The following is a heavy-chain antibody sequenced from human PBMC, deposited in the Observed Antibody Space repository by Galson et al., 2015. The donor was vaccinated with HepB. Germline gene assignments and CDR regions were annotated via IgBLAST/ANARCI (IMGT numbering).Heavy chain of an antibody. D-gene: IGHD1-14*01. CDR1: GFPFSSYT. Sequence: SLRLSCAASGFPFSSYTMHWVRQAPGKGLEWVAVISSDGGKTYYADSVKGRFTISRDNSKNTLYLQMNSLRAEDTAVYYCAKGVPEPDYWGQGTLVTVSS. CDR3: AKGVPEPDY. J-gene: IGHJ4*02. V-gene: IGHV3-30*04. CDR2: ISSDGGKT.